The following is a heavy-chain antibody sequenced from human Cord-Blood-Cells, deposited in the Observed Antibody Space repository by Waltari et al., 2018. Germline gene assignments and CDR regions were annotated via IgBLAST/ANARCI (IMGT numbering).Heavy chain of an antibody. D-gene: IGHD5-18*01. V-gene: IGHV1-2*02. CDR2: LNPNSGST. CDR1: GYTFTCYY. J-gene: IGHJ4*02. Sequence: QVQLVQSGAEVKKPGASVKVSCKASGYTFTCYYMHWVRQAPGQGLEWIGWLNPNSGSTTSAQKFQARVTTTSYASISIGYMELCRSRSYDPAVYYCASMLGDPAWGQGTLVTVSS. CDR3: ASMLGDPA.